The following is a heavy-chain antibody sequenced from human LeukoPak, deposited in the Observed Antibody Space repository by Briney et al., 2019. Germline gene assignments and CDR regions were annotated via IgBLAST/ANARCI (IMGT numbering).Heavy chain of an antibody. D-gene: IGHD2-2*01. CDR2: INHSGST. CDR3: ARLVPAVQGYYYYYMGV. J-gene: IGHJ6*03. CDR1: GGSFSGYY. Sequence: PSETLSLTCAVYGGSFSGYYWSWIRQPPGKGLEWIGEINHSGSTNYNPSLKSRVTISVDTSKNQFSLKLGSVTAADTAVYYCARLVPAVQGYYYYYMGVWGKGTTVTISS. V-gene: IGHV4-34*01.